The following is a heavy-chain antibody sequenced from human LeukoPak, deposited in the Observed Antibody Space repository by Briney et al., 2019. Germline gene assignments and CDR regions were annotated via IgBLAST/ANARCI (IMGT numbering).Heavy chain of an antibody. Sequence: GGSLRLSCAASGLTFSSYAMHWARQAPGKGLEWISSIRASGDTTYYADSVKGRFTISRDNSKDTLYLQMNSLRAEDTAVYHCAKDRSNYDSTGYNYIDYWGQGMLVTVS. CDR2: IRASGDTT. CDR3: AKDRSNYDSTGYNYIDY. V-gene: IGHV3-23*01. J-gene: IGHJ4*02. D-gene: IGHD3-22*01. CDR1: GLTFSSYA.